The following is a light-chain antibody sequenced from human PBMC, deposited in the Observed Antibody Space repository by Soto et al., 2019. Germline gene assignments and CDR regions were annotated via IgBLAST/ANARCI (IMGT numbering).Light chain of an antibody. V-gene: IGKV3-15*01. CDR2: GAS. J-gene: IGKJ3*01. CDR1: QSVRSN. CDR3: QQYSNWPPIT. Sequence: EIVMTQSPATLSVSPGESATLSCRASQSVRSNLAWYQQKPGQAPRLLIYGASTRATGIPARFSGSGSGTEFTLTISSLQSEDFAVYYCQQYSNWPPITFAPGTKVHIK.